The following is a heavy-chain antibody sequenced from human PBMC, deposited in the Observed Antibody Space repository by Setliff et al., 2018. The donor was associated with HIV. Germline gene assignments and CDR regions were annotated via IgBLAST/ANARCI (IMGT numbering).Heavy chain of an antibody. V-gene: IGHV5-51*01. Sequence: RGESLKISCKGSGYSFTSHWIAWVRQMPGQGLEWMGIIYPSDSATAYSPSFQGQITISADKSSSTAYLQWSSLKASDTAIYYCARSHFITLFGVIYYPGYFDLWGRGTQVTVAS. CDR1: GYSFTSHW. D-gene: IGHD3-3*01. CDR3: ARSHFITLFGVIYYPGYFDL. J-gene: IGHJ2*01. CDR2: IYPSDSAT.